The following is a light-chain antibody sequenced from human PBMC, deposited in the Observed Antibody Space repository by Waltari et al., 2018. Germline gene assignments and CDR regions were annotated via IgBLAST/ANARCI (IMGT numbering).Light chain of an antibody. CDR2: GAS. CDR3: QHYVRLPVT. Sequence: EIVLTQSPGTLSLSPGDTATLSCRASQSVGGTLAWYQQKSGQAPRLLIYGASIRATGVPDRFSGSGSGTEFSLTISRLEPEDFAVYYCQHYVRLPVTFGQGP. CDR1: QSVGGT. V-gene: IGKV3-20*01. J-gene: IGKJ1*01.